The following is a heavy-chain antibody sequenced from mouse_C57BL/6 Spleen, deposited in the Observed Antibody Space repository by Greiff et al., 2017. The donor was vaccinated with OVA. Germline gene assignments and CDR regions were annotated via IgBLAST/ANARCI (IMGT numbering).Heavy chain of an antibody. J-gene: IGHJ2*01. CDR1: GFTFSSYA. D-gene: IGHD1-2*01. CDR2: ISDGGSYT. CDR3: RRVGSRNYFDY. V-gene: IGHV5-4*03. Sequence: DVKLVESGGGLVKPGGSLTLSCAASGFTFSSYAMSWVRQTPEKRLEWVATISDGGSYTYYPALVKGRFTSSEENEKKNLYLQMSQRKDDNTAMYCCRRVGSRNYFDYWGQGTTLTVSS.